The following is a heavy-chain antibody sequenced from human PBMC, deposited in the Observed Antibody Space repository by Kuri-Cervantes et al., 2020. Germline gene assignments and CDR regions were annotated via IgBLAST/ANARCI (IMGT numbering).Heavy chain of an antibody. CDR1: GGSISSSSYY. CDR3: ARKAINYDILTGYFPSWFDP. D-gene: IGHD3-9*01. CDR2: IYYSGST. V-gene: IGHV4-39*07. J-gene: IGHJ5*02. Sequence: SETLSLTCTVSGGSISSSSYYWGWIRQPPGKGLEWIGSIYYSGSTYYNPSLKSRVTISVDTSKNQFSLKLSSVTAADTAVYYCARKAINYDILTGYFPSWFDPWGQGTLVTSPQ.